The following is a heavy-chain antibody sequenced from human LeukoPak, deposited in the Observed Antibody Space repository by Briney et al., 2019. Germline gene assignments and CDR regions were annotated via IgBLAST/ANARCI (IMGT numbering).Heavy chain of an antibody. V-gene: IGHV3-48*02. CDR3: ARRDYGSGSFFGIDY. Sequence: GGSLRLSCAASGFTFSSYTMHWVRQAPGKGLEWISSISGGSSTIYYADSVKGRYTISRDNARNSLYLQMNSLRDEDTAVYYCARRDYGSGSFFGIDYWGQGTLVTVSS. CDR1: GFTFSSYT. J-gene: IGHJ4*02. D-gene: IGHD3-10*01. CDR2: ISGGSSTI.